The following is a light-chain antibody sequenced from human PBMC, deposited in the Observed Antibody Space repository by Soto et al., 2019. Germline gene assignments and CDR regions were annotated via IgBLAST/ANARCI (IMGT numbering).Light chain of an antibody. V-gene: IGKV3-20*01. CDR3: QQYGSSPRT. J-gene: IGKJ1*01. CDR2: GAS. Sequence: EMVLTQSPATLSLSPLERATLSGMASQSVSSYLAWYQQKPGQAPRLLIYGASSRAAGIPDRFSGSGSGTDFTLTISRLEPEDFAVYHCQQYGSSPRTFGQGTKVDI. CDR1: QSVSSY.